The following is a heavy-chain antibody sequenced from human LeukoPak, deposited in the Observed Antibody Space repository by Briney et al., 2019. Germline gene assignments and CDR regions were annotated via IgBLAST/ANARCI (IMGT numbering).Heavy chain of an antibody. CDR3: AKFEFGF. Sequence: GGSLRLSCAASGFTFSDYNMRWIRQAPGKGLEWVSSISRSGSTKYYADSVKGRFTISRDNSKNTLYLQMNSLRDEDTAVYYCAKFEFGFWGQGTLVTVSS. D-gene: IGHD3-16*01. V-gene: IGHV3-11*01. CDR2: ISRSGSTK. J-gene: IGHJ4*02. CDR1: GFTFSDYN.